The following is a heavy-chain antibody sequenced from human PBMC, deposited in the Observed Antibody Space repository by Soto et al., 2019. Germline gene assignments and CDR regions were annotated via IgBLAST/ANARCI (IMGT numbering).Heavy chain of an antibody. D-gene: IGHD6-19*01. CDR2: IWYDGSNK. Sequence: SLRLSCAASGFTFSRYGMHWVRQGPGKGLEWVAVIWYDGSNKYYADSVKGRFTISRDNSKNTLHLQMISLRAEDTAVYYCARDDIPGITVSTYGMDVWGQGTTVTVSS. J-gene: IGHJ6*02. V-gene: IGHV3-33*01. CDR3: ARDDIPGITVSTYGMDV. CDR1: GFTFSRYG.